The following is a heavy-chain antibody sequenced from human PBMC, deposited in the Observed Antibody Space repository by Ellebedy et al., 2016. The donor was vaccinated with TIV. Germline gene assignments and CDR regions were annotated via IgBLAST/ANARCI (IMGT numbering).Heavy chain of an antibody. CDR1: GFTFNNHA. Sequence: PGGSLRLSCEASGFTFNNHAVSWVRQAPGKGLEWIAGTGSTFSADSVQGRFTVSIDNSKQMVYLKMNSLTSEDTGVYYCAREAGISSFRHWYIDLWGRGTLVIVSS. CDR2: TGST. V-gene: IGHV3-53*01. J-gene: IGHJ2*01. CDR3: AREAGISSFRHWYIDL. D-gene: IGHD6-6*01.